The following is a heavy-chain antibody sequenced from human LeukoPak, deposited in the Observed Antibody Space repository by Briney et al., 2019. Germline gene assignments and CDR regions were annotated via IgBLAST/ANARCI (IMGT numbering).Heavy chain of an antibody. Sequence: WETLSLTCTVSNYSISKTYHWGWLRQPPGKGLEGSGTVYHSGTTYYTPSLKSRVTISLDTSKNTFSLKLNSVTAADTPVYYCAGSGSSSFFILRYYYYMDVWGTGTTVTVSS. V-gene: IGHV4-38-2*02. CDR3: AGSGSSSFFILRYYYYMDV. CDR2: VYHSGTT. D-gene: IGHD6-6*01. J-gene: IGHJ6*03. CDR1: NYSISKTYH.